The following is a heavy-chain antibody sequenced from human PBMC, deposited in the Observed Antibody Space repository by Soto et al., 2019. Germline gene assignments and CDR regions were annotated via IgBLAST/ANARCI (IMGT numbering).Heavy chain of an antibody. CDR2: LNPNSGGT. Sequence: ASVKVSCKASGYTFTGYYMHWVRQAPGRGLEWMGWLNPNSGGTNYAQKYQGWVTMTRRTSISTAYMELGRLRSDDTAADYSARDDPLRGYSYGYYFDCWGQGTLVTVSS. CDR1: GYTFTGYY. D-gene: IGHD5-18*01. J-gene: IGHJ4*02. CDR3: ARDDPLRGYSYGYYFDC. V-gene: IGHV1-2*04.